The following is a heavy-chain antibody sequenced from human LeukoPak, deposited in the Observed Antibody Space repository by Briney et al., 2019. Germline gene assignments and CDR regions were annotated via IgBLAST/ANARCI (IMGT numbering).Heavy chain of an antibody. D-gene: IGHD3-16*01. V-gene: IGHV3-53*01. J-gene: IGHJ5*02. Sequence: GGSLRLFCAASGFHVSSKYMRWVRQAPGKGLEWVSVIYSGGSTYYADSVKGRFTISRDNSKNTLYLQMNSLRAEDTAVYYCARERGGLYNWFDPWGQGTLVTVSS. CDR1: GFHVSSKY. CDR2: IYSGGST. CDR3: ARERGGLYNWFDP.